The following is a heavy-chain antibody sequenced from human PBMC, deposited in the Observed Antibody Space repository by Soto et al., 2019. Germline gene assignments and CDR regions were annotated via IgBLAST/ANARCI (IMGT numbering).Heavy chain of an antibody. D-gene: IGHD3-22*01. V-gene: IGHV2-5*02. Sequence: QITLKESGPTLVKPTQTLTLTCTFSGFSLSTSGVGVGWIRQPPGKALEWLALIYWDDDKRYSPSLKSRLTISNDTPXTXVXXTMTNLDPVDTATYYCAHSLIGYYYDSSGSNWFDPWGQGTLVTVSS. CDR3: AHSLIGYYYDSSGSNWFDP. J-gene: IGHJ5*02. CDR1: GFSLSTSGVG. CDR2: IYWDDDK.